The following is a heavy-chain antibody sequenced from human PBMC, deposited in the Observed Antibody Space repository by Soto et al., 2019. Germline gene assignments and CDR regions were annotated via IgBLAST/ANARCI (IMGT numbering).Heavy chain of an antibody. V-gene: IGHV3-23*01. CDR1: GFTFSSYA. Sequence: EVQLLESGGGLVQPGGSLRLSCAASGFTFSSYAMSWVRQAPGKGLEWVSAISGSVSYTNYADSVKGRFTISRDNAKNSVYLQMNSLGAEDTAVYYCAKASGRVTKRFDSWGQGTLVTVSS. CDR2: ISGSVSYT. CDR3: AKASGRVTKRFDS. J-gene: IGHJ4*02. D-gene: IGHD4-17*01.